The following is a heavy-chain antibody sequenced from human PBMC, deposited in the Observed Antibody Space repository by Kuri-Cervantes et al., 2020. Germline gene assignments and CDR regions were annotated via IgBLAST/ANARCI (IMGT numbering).Heavy chain of an antibody. CDR1: GFTFSGYG. CDR3: ASTPTQAYYNFDLWP. Sequence: GGSLRLSCAASGFTFSGYGMIWVRQAPGKVPEWVSYTTSSSTNTYYADSVKGRFTISRDNAKNSLYLQMNSLRAEDTAVYYCASTPTQAYYNFDLWPWGQGTLVTVSS. J-gene: IGHJ5*02. D-gene: IGHD3-3*01. CDR2: TTSSSTNT. V-gene: IGHV3-48*01.